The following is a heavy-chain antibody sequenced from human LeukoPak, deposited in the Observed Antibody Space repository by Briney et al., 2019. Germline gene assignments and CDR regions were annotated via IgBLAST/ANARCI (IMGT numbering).Heavy chain of an antibody. CDR1: GFTFSSYS. D-gene: IGHD5-18*01. Sequence: GGSLRLSCAASGFTFSSYSMNWVRQAPGKGLEWVSYISSSSSTIYYADSVKGRFTISRDNAKNSLYPQMNSLRAEDTAVYYCARDGGTAMVNHFDYWGQGTLVTVSS. CDR2: ISSSSSTI. J-gene: IGHJ4*02. CDR3: ARDGGTAMVNHFDY. V-gene: IGHV3-48*01.